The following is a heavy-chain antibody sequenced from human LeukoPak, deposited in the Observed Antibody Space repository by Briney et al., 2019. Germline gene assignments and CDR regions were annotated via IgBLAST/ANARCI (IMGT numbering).Heavy chain of an antibody. D-gene: IGHD3-3*01. V-gene: IGHV3-23*01. J-gene: IGHJ4*02. CDR1: GFAFGSYA. Sequence: GTSLRLSCEASGFAFGSYAMSWVRQAPGKGLEWVSAISGSGGSTYYADSVKGRFTISRDNSKNTLYLQMNSLRAEDTAVYYCAKGGGGFLEWLSYFDYWGQGTLVTVSS. CDR2: ISGSGGST. CDR3: AKGGGGFLEWLSYFDY.